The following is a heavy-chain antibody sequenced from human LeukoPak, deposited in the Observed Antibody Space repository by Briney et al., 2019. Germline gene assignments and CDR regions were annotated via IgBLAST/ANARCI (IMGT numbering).Heavy chain of an antibody. V-gene: IGHV4-59*08. D-gene: IGHD3/OR15-3a*01. J-gene: IGHJ4*02. CDR2: IYYSAST. CDR3: ARTWTRQFDY. Sequence: PSETLSLTCTVSGGSISSYYWSWIRQPPGKGLEWIGYIYYSASTNYNPSLKSRVTISVDTSKNRFSLKLSSVTAADTAVYYCARTWTRQFDYWGQGTLVTVSS. CDR1: GGSISSYY.